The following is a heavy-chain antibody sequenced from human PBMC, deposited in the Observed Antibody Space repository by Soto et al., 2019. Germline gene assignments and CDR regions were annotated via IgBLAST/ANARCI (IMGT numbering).Heavy chain of an antibody. Sequence: GGSLRLSCAASGFTFSSYDMHWVRQTTGKGLEWVSAIGTAGDTYYLDSVKGRFTISRENAKNSLYLQVNSLRAEDTGVYYCARAANAGIADYWGQGTLVTVSS. CDR3: ARAANAGIADY. D-gene: IGHD6-13*01. CDR2: IGTAGDT. V-gene: IGHV3-13*01. CDR1: GFTFSSYD. J-gene: IGHJ4*02.